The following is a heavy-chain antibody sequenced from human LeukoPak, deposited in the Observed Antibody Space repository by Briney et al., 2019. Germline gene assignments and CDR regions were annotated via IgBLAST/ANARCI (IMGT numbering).Heavy chain of an antibody. Sequence: GGSLRLSCTASGFTFSRSWMNWIRQAPGKGLEWVADINPDGDGMRFVDSVKGRFTMSRDNAQSSLHLQMNSLRVEDTAFYYCAAWTDRGYSYWGQGVLVTVSS. J-gene: IGHJ4*02. CDR2: INPDGDGM. D-gene: IGHD5-12*01. CDR1: GFTFSRSW. CDR3: AAWTDRGYSY. V-gene: IGHV3-7*01.